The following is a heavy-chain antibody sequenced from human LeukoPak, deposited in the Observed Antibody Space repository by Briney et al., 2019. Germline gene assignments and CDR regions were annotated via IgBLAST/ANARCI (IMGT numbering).Heavy chain of an antibody. CDR2: ISTRGGTT. J-gene: IGHJ5*02. D-gene: IGHD5/OR15-5a*01. V-gene: IGHV3-48*04. CDR1: GFVFSSYS. CDR3: AREGEKYSVSSWFDP. Sequence: GSLRLSCEGSGFVFSSYSLSWVRQAPGKGLEWLAYISTRGGTTYYADSVKGRFTVSRDNAKNSLYLQMDSLRVEDTALYYCAREGEKYSVSSWFDPWGQGTLATVSS.